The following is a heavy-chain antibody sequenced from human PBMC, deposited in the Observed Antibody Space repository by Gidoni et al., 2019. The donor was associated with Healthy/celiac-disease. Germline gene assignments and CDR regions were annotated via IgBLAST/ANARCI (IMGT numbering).Heavy chain of an antibody. V-gene: IGHV3-23*01. J-gene: IGHJ6*02. CDR3: AKAWSYGYYGMDI. CDR2: ISGSGGST. CDR1: GFTFSSYD. D-gene: IGHD5-18*01. Sequence: EVQLLESGGGLVQPGGSLRLSCAASGFTFSSYDMSWVRQAPGKGLEWVSAISGSGGSTYYADSVKGRFTISRDNSKNTLYLQMNSLRAEDTAVYYCAKAWSYGYYGMDIWGQGTTVTVSS.